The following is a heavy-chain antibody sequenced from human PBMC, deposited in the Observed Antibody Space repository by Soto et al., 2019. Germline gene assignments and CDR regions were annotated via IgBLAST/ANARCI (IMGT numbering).Heavy chain of an antibody. CDR3: ARGPVTGGSYYFDY. V-gene: IGHV1-8*01. J-gene: IGHJ4*02. CDR1: GYTFTRYD. CDR2: MNPNSGNT. Sequence: ASVKVSCKASGYTFTRYDINWVRQATGQGLEWMGWMNPNSGNTGYAQKFQGRVTMTRNTSISTAYMELSSLRSEDTAVYYCARGPVTGGSYYFDYWGQGTLVTVSS. D-gene: IGHD4-17*01.